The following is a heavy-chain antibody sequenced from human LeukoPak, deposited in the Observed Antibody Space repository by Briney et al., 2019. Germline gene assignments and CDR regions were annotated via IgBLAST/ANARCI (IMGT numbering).Heavy chain of an antibody. V-gene: IGHV3-23*01. J-gene: IGHJ4*02. Sequence: GGSLRLSCAASGFTFSSYAMSWVRQAPGKRLEWVSGICGSGGSTYYADSVKGRFTISRDNSKNTLYLQMNSLRAEDTAVYYCAHISSSWPDYWGQGTLVTVSS. D-gene: IGHD6-13*01. CDR2: ICGSGGST. CDR3: AHISSSWPDY. CDR1: GFTFSSYA.